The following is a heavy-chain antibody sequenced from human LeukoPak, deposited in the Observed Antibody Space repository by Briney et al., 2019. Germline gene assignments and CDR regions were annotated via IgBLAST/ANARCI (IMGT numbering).Heavy chain of an antibody. Sequence: GGSLRLSCAASGFTFSSYSMNWVRQAPGKGLEWVSSISSSSSYIYYADSVKGRFTISRDNAKNSLYLQTNSLTTEDTAVYYCARDPRPIVVVPAGARYYMDVWGKGTTVTVSS. CDR2: ISSSSSYI. CDR1: GFTFSSYS. CDR3: ARDPRPIVVVPAGARYYMDV. J-gene: IGHJ6*03. D-gene: IGHD2-2*01. V-gene: IGHV3-21*01.